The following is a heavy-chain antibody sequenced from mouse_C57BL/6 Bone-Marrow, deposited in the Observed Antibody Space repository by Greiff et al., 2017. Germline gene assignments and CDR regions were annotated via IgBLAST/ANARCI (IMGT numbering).Heavy chain of an antibody. Sequence: QVQLQQSGAELVKPGASVKLSCKASGYTFTSYWMHWVKQRPGKGLEWIGMIHPNSGSTNYNEKFKSKATLTADKSSSTAYMQLSSLTSEDSAVYYCGLASRFEYWGQGTTLTVSS. CDR3: GLASRFEY. CDR2: IHPNSGST. CDR1: GYTFTSYW. J-gene: IGHJ2*01. D-gene: IGHD6-1*01. V-gene: IGHV1-64*01.